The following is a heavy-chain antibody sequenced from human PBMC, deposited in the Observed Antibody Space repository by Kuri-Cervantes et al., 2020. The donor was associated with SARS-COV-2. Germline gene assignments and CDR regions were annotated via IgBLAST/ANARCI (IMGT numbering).Heavy chain of an antibody. CDR1: GFTLRNYG. V-gene: IGHV3-30*02. Sequence: GESLKISCAPSGFTLRNYGMHWVRLAPGKGLEWMAFIRYDGHSEDYADSVKGRFTVSRDNSKNTLYLQMNSLTTEDTAVYYCAKSNPHSDYYFDYWGQGTLVTVSS. D-gene: IGHD3-3*01. J-gene: IGHJ4*02. CDR2: IRYDGHSE. CDR3: AKSNPHSDYYFDY.